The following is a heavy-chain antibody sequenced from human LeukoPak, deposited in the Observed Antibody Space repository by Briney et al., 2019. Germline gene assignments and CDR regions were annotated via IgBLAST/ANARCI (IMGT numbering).Heavy chain of an antibody. D-gene: IGHD3-22*01. CDR1: GYTFTSYY. Sequence: GASVRVCCKASGYTFTSYYLQWVRQAPGQGLEWMGIINPSGGNTSYARKFQGRVTMTRDMSTSTVYMELSSLRSEDTAVYYCARDQGYDSSGYYYYQFDYWGQGTLVTVSS. V-gene: IGHV1-46*01. CDR3: ARDQGYDSSGYYYYQFDY. CDR2: INPSGGNT. J-gene: IGHJ4*02.